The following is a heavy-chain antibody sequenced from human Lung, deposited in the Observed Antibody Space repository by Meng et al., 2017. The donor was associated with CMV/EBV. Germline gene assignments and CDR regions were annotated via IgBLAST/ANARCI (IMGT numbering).Heavy chain of an antibody. CDR3: ARVTSRYSSAALGSSRGAQDYYGMDV. J-gene: IGHJ6*02. CDR2: IDWDDDK. V-gene: IGHV2-70*20. CDR1: GFPLSTSGMC. Sequence: SGXXLVXLTQTLTLTCTLPGFPLSTSGMCVTGVRQPPGKPLEWLALIDWDDDKYYSTSLKTRFTISKDTSKNKVVLTMPNIDPVDTATYYCARVTSRYSSAALGSSRGAQDYYGMDVWXQGTTVTVSS. D-gene: IGHD6-25*01.